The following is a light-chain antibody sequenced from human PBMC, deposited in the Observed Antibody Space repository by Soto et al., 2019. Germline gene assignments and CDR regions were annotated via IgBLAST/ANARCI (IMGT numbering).Light chain of an antibody. CDR3: QQYNNRPPYT. Sequence: DIQMTQSPSSLSASVGDRVTITCQASQDISNYISWYQHKPGKAPEVLIYDASNLQTGVPSTYSGSGYGTDFTFTINSLQPEDIATYYCQQYNNRPPYTFGPGTKLEIK. CDR1: QDISNY. V-gene: IGKV1-33*01. J-gene: IGKJ2*01. CDR2: DAS.